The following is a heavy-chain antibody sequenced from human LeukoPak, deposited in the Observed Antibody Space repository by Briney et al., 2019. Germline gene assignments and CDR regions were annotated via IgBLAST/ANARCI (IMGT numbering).Heavy chain of an antibody. D-gene: IGHD3-10*01. J-gene: IGHJ4*02. CDR2: ISGSGGST. Sequence: GGSLRLSCAASGFTFSSYAMSWVRQAPGKGLEWVSAISGSGGSTYYADSVKGRFTISRDNSKNTLYLQMNSLRAEDTAVYYCARVDGYGSASSGDYWGQGTLVTVSS. CDR3: ARVDGYGSASSGDY. CDR1: GFTFSSYA. V-gene: IGHV3-23*01.